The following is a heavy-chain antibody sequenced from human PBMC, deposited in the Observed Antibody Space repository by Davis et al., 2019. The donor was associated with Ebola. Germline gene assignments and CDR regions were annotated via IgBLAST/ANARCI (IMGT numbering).Heavy chain of an antibody. CDR1: GFTFGDYA. D-gene: IGHD6-13*01. V-gene: IGHV3-49*04. Sequence: GGSLRLSCTASGFTFGDYAMSWVRQAPGKGLEWVGFIRSKAYGGTTEYAASVKGRFTISRDNAKNSLYLQMNSLRDEDTAVYYCARDSSSSWYGYWGQGTLVTVSA. CDR2: IRSKAYGGTT. CDR3: ARDSSSSWYGY. J-gene: IGHJ4*02.